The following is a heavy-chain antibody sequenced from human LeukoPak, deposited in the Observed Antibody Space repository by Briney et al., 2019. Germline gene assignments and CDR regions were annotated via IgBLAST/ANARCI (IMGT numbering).Heavy chain of an antibody. V-gene: IGHV3-11*01. D-gene: IGHD1-26*01. CDR3: ARGWELLRAAFDI. Sequence: GGSLRLSCAASGFTFSDYYMSWIRQAPGKGLAWVSYISSSGSTIYYADSVKGRFTISRDNAKNSLYLQMNSLRAEDTAVYYCARGWELLRAAFDIWGQGTMVTVSS. CDR2: ISSSGSTI. CDR1: GFTFSDYY. J-gene: IGHJ3*02.